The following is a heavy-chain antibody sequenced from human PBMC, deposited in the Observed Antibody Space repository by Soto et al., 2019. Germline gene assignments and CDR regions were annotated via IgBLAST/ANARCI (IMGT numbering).Heavy chain of an antibody. Sequence: ESGGGVVQPGRSLRLSCAASGFTFRSYALHWVRQAPGKGLEWVAVISKDGDNKYYRDSVRGRVTVSRDNSKDTLYLEMNSLRPEDTAVYYCARDGTLSGGLYWYLDLWGRGTLVSVS. CDR2: ISKDGDNK. CDR1: GFTFRSYA. V-gene: IGHV3-30-3*01. CDR3: ARDGTLSGGLYWYLDL. D-gene: IGHD7-27*01. J-gene: IGHJ2*01.